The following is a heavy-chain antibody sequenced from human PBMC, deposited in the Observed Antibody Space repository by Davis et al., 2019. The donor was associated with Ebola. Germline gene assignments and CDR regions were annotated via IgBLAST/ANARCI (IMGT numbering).Heavy chain of an antibody. CDR2: ISGSGGST. J-gene: IGHJ6*02. CDR3: ARVVTLYFDWLGGMDV. D-gene: IGHD3-9*01. CDR1: GFIFSSYV. Sequence: GESLKISCAASGFIFSSYVMSWVRQAPGKGLEWVSAISGSGGSTYYADSVKGRFTISRDNSKNTLYLQMNSLRAEDTAVYYCARVVTLYFDWLGGMDVWGQGTTVTVSS. V-gene: IGHV3-23*01.